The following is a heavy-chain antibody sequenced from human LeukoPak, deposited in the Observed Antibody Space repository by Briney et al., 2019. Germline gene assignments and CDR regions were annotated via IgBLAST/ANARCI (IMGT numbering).Heavy chain of an antibody. J-gene: IGHJ3*02. Sequence: ASVKVSCKASGYTFTSYYMHWVRQAPGQGLEWMGIINPSGGSTSYAQKFQGRVTMTRDTSTSTVYMELSSLRSEDTAVYYCARDRELSYGDTLGWAFDIWGQGSMVTVSS. V-gene: IGHV1-46*01. CDR2: INPSGGST. CDR1: GYTFTSYY. CDR3: ARDRELSYGDTLGWAFDI. D-gene: IGHD4-17*01.